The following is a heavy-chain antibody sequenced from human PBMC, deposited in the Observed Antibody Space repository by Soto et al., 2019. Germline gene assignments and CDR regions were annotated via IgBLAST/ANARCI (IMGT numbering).Heavy chain of an antibody. Sequence: GGSLRLSCAASGFTFSSYGMHWVRQAPGKGLEWVAVISYDGSNKYYADSVKGRFTISRDNSKNTLYLQMNSLRAEDTAVYYWAKDHGIWTATTASFFDYWGQGTMVTVSS. CDR3: AKDHGIWTATTASFFDY. CDR1: GFTFSSYG. CDR2: ISYDGSNK. D-gene: IGHD4-17*01. J-gene: IGHJ4*03. V-gene: IGHV3-30*18.